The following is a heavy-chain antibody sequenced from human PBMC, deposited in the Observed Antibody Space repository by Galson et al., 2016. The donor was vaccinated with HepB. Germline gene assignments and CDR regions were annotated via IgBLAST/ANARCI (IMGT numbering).Heavy chain of an antibody. CDR1: GFTFSGYN. CDR2: ISSGSSAI. CDR3: ARDQPRRGPTTFDN. D-gene: IGHD1-26*01. Sequence: SLRLSCAASGFTFSGYNMDWARQAPGKGLEWVSYISSGSSAIYYADSVKGRFTISRDNAKNSLYLQMNSLRAEDTGVYCCARDQPRRGPTTFDNWGQGTLVTVSS. J-gene: IGHJ4*02. V-gene: IGHV3-48*01.